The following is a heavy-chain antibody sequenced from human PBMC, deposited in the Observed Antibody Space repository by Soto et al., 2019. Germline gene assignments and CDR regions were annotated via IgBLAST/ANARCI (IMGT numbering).Heavy chain of an antibody. Sequence: GESLKISCHCSGYTFSNFWIGWVRPLPGKGLEWMGIIYPGDHEPRYRPSFHGKVTISADKSINTAYLQWNSLEASDSAFYFCARSPRSSPYFDYWGQGALVTVSS. V-gene: IGHV5-51*01. D-gene: IGHD6-13*01. J-gene: IGHJ4*02. CDR3: ARSPRSSPYFDY. CDR1: GYTFSNFW. CDR2: IYPGDHEP.